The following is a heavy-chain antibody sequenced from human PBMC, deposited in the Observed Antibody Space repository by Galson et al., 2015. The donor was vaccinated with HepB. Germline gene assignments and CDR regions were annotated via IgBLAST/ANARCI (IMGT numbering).Heavy chain of an antibody. Sequence: SLRLSCAASGFTFSNYAISWVRQAPGKGLEWVSTISSGDTTYYADSVKGRFTISRDNSKNTLYLQMNSLRAEDTAVYYCAKDEGYSSGWPYDYWGQGTLVTVSS. J-gene: IGHJ4*02. V-gene: IGHV3-23*01. CDR1: GFTFSNYA. CDR3: AKDEGYSSGWPYDY. CDR2: ISSGDTT. D-gene: IGHD6-19*01.